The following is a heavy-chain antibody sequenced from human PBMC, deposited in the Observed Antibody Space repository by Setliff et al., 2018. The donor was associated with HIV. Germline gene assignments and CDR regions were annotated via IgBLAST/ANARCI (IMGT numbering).Heavy chain of an antibody. CDR2: INHSGSI. CDR3: ASRVYYYDSSGYLREEGFDP. D-gene: IGHD3-22*01. V-gene: IGHV4-34*01. J-gene: IGHJ5*02. CDR1: GGSFSGHY. Sequence: SETLSLTCAVYGGSFSGHYWSWIRQSPGKGLEWIGEINHSGSIKYNPSLKSRVTISVDTSKNQFSLKLSSVTAADAAVYYCASRVYYYDSSGYLREEGFDPWGQGTLVTVSS.